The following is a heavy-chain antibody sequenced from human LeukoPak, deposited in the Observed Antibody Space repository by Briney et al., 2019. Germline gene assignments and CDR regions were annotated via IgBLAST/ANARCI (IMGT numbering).Heavy chain of an antibody. CDR3: AGGDGYNPNLDY. J-gene: IGHJ4*02. CDR2: IKPSADTT. Sequence: ASVKVSCKASGYTFTSNYMHWVRQAPGQGLEWMGIIKPSADTTNYAQSFQGRVTMTRDTSTSTVYMELSSLRSEDTAVYYCAGGDGYNPNLDYWGQGTLVTVSS. D-gene: IGHD5-24*01. CDR1: GYTFTSNY. V-gene: IGHV1-46*01.